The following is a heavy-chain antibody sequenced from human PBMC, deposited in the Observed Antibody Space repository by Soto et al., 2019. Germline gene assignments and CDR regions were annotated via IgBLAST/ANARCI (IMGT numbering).Heavy chain of an antibody. CDR1: GFTVSSNY. J-gene: IGHJ3*02. CDR3: ARDLGLGDLDAFDI. D-gene: IGHD2-21*02. V-gene: IGHV3-53*01. Sequence: GGSLRLSCAASGFTVSSNYMSWVRQAPGTGLEWVSVIYSGGSTYYADSVKGRFTISRDNSKNTLYFQMNSLRAEETAVYYCARDLGLGDLDAFDIWGQGTMVTVSS. CDR2: IYSGGST.